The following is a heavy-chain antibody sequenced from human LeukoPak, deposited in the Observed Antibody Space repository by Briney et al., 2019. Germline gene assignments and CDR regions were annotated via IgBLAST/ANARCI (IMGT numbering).Heavy chain of an antibody. CDR1: GGTFSSYA. CDR3: AKGLVVVISYFDY. CDR2: IIPILGIA. J-gene: IGHJ4*02. Sequence: ASVKVSCKASGGTFSSYAISWVRQAPGQGLEWMGRIIPILGIANYAQKFQGRVTITADKSTSTAYMELSSLRSEDTAVYYCAKGLVVVISYFDYWGQGTLVTVSS. D-gene: IGHD3-22*01. V-gene: IGHV1-69*04.